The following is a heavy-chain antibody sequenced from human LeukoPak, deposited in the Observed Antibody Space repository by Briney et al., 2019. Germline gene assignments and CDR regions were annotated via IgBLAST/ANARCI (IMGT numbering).Heavy chain of an antibody. V-gene: IGHV4-59*01. CDR2: IYYSGST. Sequence: PSETLSLTCTVSGGSISSYYWSWIRQPPGKGLEWIGYIYYSGSTNYNPSLKSRVTISVDTSKNQFSLKLSSVTAADTAVYYCARAKDYYDSSGAFDYWGQGTLVTVSS. J-gene: IGHJ4*02. CDR3: ARAKDYYDSSGAFDY. CDR1: GGSISSYY. D-gene: IGHD3-22*01.